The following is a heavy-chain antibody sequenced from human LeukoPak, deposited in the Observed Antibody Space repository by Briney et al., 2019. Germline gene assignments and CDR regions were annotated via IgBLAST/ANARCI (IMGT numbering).Heavy chain of an antibody. J-gene: IGHJ6*03. CDR3: ARGSYDFWSGYYLGYYYYYMDV. Sequence: SETLSLTCTVSGGSISSYYWSWIRQPPGKGLEWIGYVYYSGSTNYNPSLKSRVTISVDTSKNQFSLKLSSVTAADTAVYYCARGSYDFWSGYYLGYYYYYMDVWGKGTTVTVSS. CDR1: GGSISSYY. V-gene: IGHV4-59*01. D-gene: IGHD3-3*01. CDR2: VYYSGST.